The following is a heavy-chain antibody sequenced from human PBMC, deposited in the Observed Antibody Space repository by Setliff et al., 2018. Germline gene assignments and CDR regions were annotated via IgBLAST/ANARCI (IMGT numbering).Heavy chain of an antibody. V-gene: IGHV4-4*02. CDR3: GRVGTSDYGDYGGFVDF. CDR2: IYHGGNT. J-gene: IGHJ4*02. Sequence: SETLSLTCAVSGASISSSNWWNWVRQPPGKGLEWIGEIYHGGNTNYNPSLKSRVAISVDKSKNQFSLKLSSVTAADTAVYFCGRVGTSDYGDYGGFVDFWGQGTLVTVSS. CDR1: GASISSSNW. D-gene: IGHD4-17*01.